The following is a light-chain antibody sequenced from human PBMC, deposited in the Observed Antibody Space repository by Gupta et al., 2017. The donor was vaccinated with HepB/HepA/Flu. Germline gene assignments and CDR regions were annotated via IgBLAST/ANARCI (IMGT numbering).Light chain of an antibody. J-gene: IGLJ2*01. CDR3: QVWESDSDHPVV. CDR2: DDS. CDR1: NIGSYS. V-gene: IGLV3-21*02. Sequence: SYVLTQPPSVSVPPGETARISCGGNNIGSYSVHWYQQKPGQAPVLVVYDDSDRPSGIPERFSGSNPGNTATLIINRVEVGDEGDYYCQVWESDSDHPVVFGGGTKLTVL.